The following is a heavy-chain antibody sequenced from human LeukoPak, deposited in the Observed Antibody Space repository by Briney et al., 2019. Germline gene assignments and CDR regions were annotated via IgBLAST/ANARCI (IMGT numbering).Heavy chain of an antibody. CDR1: GFTFNSYG. D-gene: IGHD7-27*01. J-gene: IGHJ6*02. CDR2: LKQDGSEK. V-gene: IGHV3-7*01. Sequence: PGGSLRLSCAASGFTFNSYGMSWVRQAPGKGLEWVANLKQDGSEKYYVDPVKGRFTISRDNAKNSLYLQMNSLRAEDTAVYYCARDSLINWGPGYYYYGMDVWGQGTTVTVSS. CDR3: ARDSLINWGPGYYYYGMDV.